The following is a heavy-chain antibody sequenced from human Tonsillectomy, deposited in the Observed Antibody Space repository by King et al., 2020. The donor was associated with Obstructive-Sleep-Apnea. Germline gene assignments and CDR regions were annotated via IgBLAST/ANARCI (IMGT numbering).Heavy chain of an antibody. J-gene: IGHJ4*02. CDR1: GYTFTSYG. V-gene: IGHV1-18*04. CDR3: ARDYYDSSAYYPQPSDY. D-gene: IGHD3-22*01. Sequence: QLVQSGAEVKKPGASVKVSCKASGYTFTSYGISWVRQAPGQGLEWMGWISAYNGNTNYAQKFLDRVTMTTDTSTSTAYMELRSLRSDDTAVYYCARDYYDSSAYYPQPSDYWGQGTLVTVSS. CDR2: ISAYNGNT.